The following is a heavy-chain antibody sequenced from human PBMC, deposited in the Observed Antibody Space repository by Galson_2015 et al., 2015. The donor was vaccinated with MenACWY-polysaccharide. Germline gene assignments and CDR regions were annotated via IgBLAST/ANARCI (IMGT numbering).Heavy chain of an antibody. CDR3: ARVEKYSGSFYILY. V-gene: IGHV4-38-2*01. CDR2: IYHSGST. Sequence: ETLSLTCAVSGYSISSGYYWGWIRQPPGKGLEWIGSIYHSGSTYYNPSLKSRVTISVDTSKNHFSLKLSSVTAADTAVYYCARVEKYSGSFYILYWGQGTLVTVSS. J-gene: IGHJ4*02. D-gene: IGHD1-26*01. CDR1: GYSISSGYY.